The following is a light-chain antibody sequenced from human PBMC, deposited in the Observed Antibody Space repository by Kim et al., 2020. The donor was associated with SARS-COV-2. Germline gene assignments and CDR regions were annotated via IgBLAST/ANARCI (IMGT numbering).Light chain of an antibody. V-gene: IGLV3-21*04. CDR1: DMGSKS. CDR3: QVWGRSSDHVV. Sequence: PGETARIMCGVNDMGSKSVHWYQERPGQAPLMVIYYNTDRPSGIPERVSGSFSGNTATLTISRVEAGDEADYYCQVWGRSSDHVVFGGGTQLTVL. CDR2: YNT. J-gene: IGLJ2*01.